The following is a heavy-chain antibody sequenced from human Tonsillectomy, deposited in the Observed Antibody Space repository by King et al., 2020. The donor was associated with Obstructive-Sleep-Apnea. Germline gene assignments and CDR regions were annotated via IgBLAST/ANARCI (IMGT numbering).Heavy chain of an antibody. CDR3: ARDYPSHYDILTGYYNY. CDR1: GFTFSSYG. V-gene: IGHV3-33*01. Sequence: QLVQSGGGVVQPGRSLRLSCAASGFTFSSYGMHWVRQAPGKGLDWVAVIWYDGSNKYYADSLKGRFTNSSDNSKNTRYLQMNSLRSEDTAVYYCARDYPSHYDILTGYYNYWGQGTLVTVSS. CDR2: IWYDGSNK. J-gene: IGHJ4*02. D-gene: IGHD3-9*01.